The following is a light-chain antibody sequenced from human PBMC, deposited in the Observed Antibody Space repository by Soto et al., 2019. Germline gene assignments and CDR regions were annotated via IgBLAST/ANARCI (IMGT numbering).Light chain of an antibody. J-gene: IGKJ4*02. V-gene: IGKV1-39*01. CDR3: QQSYSTP. CDR1: QSISRY. Sequence: DIQMTQSPSSLSASVGDRVTITCRASQSISRYLNWYQQKPGKAPKLLIYAASSLQSGVPSRFSGSGSGTDFTLTISILQPEDFATYYCQQSYSTPFGGGTKVDIK. CDR2: AAS.